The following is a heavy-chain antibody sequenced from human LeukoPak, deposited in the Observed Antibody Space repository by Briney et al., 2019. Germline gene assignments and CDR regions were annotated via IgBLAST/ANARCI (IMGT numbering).Heavy chain of an antibody. D-gene: IGHD3-22*01. CDR1: GFTFSSYE. J-gene: IGHJ4*02. V-gene: IGHV3-23*01. CDR3: AKLQYYYDSSGYYYAPFDY. CDR2: ISGSGGST. Sequence: GGSLRLSCAASGFTFSSYEMNWVRQAPGKGLEWVSAISGSGGSTYYADSVKGRFTISRDNSKNTLYLQMNSLRAEDTAVYYCAKLQYYYDSSGYYYAPFDYWGQGTLVTVSS.